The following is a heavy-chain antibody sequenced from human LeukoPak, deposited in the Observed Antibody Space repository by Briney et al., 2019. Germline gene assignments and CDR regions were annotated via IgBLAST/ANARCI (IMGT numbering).Heavy chain of an antibody. CDR2: ISTYNGNT. Sequence: ASVKVSCKASGYTFTSYGISWVRQAPGQGLEWMGWISTYNGNTNYAQKFQGRVTMTTDTSTTTAYKELRSLRSDDTAVYYCAREGDSGWFFDYWGQGTLVTVSS. CDR3: AREGDSGWFFDY. CDR1: GYTFTSYG. V-gene: IGHV1-18*01. J-gene: IGHJ4*02. D-gene: IGHD6-19*01.